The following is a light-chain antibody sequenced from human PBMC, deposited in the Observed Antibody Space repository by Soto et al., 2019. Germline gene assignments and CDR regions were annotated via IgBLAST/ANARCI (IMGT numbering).Light chain of an antibody. CDR1: QSISSY. V-gene: IGKV1-39*01. J-gene: IGKJ4*01. Sequence: DIQMTQSPSSLSASVGDRVTITCRASQSISSYLNWYQQKPGKAPKLLIYAASSLQSGVPSRFSGSGSGTDFTLTISSLQPEDFATYYCQQFNNYPQITFGGGTKVDIK. CDR2: AAS. CDR3: QQFNNYPQIT.